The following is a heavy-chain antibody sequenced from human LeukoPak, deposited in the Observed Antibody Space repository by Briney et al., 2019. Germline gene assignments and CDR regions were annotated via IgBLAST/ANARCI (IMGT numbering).Heavy chain of an antibody. V-gene: IGHV3-30*18. CDR2: ISYDGGNK. J-gene: IGHJ4*02. Sequence: PGGSLRLSCAASGFTFSSYGMHWVRQAPGKGLEWVAVISYDGGNKYYADSVKGRFTISRDNSKNTLYLQMNSLRAEDSAVYYCAKDEEDLQWLVYYFDYWGQGTLVTVSS. CDR1: GFTFSSYG. D-gene: IGHD6-19*01. CDR3: AKDEEDLQWLVYYFDY.